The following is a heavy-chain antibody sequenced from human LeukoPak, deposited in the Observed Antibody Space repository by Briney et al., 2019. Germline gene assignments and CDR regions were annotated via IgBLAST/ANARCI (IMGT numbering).Heavy chain of an antibody. CDR2: ISGSGGST. CDR1: GFTFSSSA. V-gene: IGHV3-23*01. D-gene: IGHD3-22*01. Sequence: GGSLRLSCAASGFTFSSSAMSWVRQAPGKGLEWVSAISGSGGSTYYAVSVKGRFTISRDNSKNTLYLQMNSLRAEDTAVYYCAKALRTRPHSSGYYSDAFDIWGQGTMVTVSS. J-gene: IGHJ3*02. CDR3: AKALRTRPHSSGYYSDAFDI.